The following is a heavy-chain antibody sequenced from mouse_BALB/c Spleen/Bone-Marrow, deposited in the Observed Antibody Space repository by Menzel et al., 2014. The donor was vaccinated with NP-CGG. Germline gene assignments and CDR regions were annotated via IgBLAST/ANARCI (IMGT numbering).Heavy chain of an antibody. CDR3: ARSEGYDYDWFAY. J-gene: IGHJ3*01. D-gene: IGHD2-4*01. CDR1: GYTFTDYN. CDR2: IYPYNGGT. V-gene: IGHV1S29*02. Sequence: EVQLQQSGPELVKPGASVKISCKVSGYTFTDYNMHWVKQSYGKSLEWIGYIYPYNGGTGYNQKFKSKATLTVDSSSSTAYMELRSLTSEDSAVYYCARSEGYDYDWFAYWGQGTLVTVSA.